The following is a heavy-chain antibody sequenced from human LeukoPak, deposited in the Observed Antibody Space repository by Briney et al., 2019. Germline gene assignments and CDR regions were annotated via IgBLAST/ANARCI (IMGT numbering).Heavy chain of an antibody. CDR2: IIPILGIA. Sequence: ASVKVSCKASGYTFTSYGISWVRQAPGQGLEWMGRIIPILGIANYAQKFQGRVTITADKSTSTAYMELSSLRSEDTAVYYCARDVSSGYPLGYYGMDVWGQGTTVTVSS. CDR3: ARDVSSGYPLGYYGMDV. J-gene: IGHJ6*02. V-gene: IGHV1-69*04. CDR1: GYTFTSYG. D-gene: IGHD3-22*01.